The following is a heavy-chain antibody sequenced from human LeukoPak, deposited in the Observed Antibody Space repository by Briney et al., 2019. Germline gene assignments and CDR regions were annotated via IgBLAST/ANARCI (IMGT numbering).Heavy chain of an antibody. CDR2: FYYSGST. V-gene: IGHV4-59*01. D-gene: IGHD7-27*01. J-gene: IGHJ4*02. Sequence: SETLSLTCTVSGGSISSYYWSWIRQPPGKGLEWIGYFYYSGSTNYNPSLKSRVTISVDTSKNQFSLKLSSVTAADTAVYYCARDGRGANWGIPPYYLDYWGQGTLVTVSS. CDR1: GGSISSYY. CDR3: ARDGRGANWGIPPYYLDY.